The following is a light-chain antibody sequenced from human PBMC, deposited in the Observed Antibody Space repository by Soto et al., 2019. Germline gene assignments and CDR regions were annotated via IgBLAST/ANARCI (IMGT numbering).Light chain of an antibody. J-gene: IGKJ2*01. CDR1: QSLLYSSYNQTF. Sequence: IVMTQSPESLAVPLGERATINCKSSQSLLYSSYNQTFLAWYQHRPGQPPRLLISWASIRQSGVPDRFSASGSGTDFTLTIGRLQPEDVAVYYCQQYYSTLVTFGQGTKLEI. CDR2: WAS. CDR3: QQYYSTLVT. V-gene: IGKV4-1*01.